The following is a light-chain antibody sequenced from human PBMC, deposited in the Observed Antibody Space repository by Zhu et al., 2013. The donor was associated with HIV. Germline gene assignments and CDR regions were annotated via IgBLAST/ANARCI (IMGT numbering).Light chain of an antibody. CDR2: GAS. CDR3: QQYETLRS. Sequence: EIVLTQSPGTLSLSPGERATLFCRASQSVSSSYLAWYQQKPGQAPRLLIYGASSRATGVPDRISGSGSGTDFTLSISRLEPEDFAVYYCQQYETLRSFGQGTKLEIK. CDR1: QSVSSSY. V-gene: IGKV3-20*01. J-gene: IGKJ2*01.